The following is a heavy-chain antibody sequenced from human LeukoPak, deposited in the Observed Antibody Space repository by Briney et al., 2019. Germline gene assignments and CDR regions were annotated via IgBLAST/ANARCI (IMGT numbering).Heavy chain of an antibody. V-gene: IGHV3-33*01. J-gene: IGHJ4*02. CDR3: SRDHGDYSFDY. D-gene: IGHD4-17*01. CDR2: IWLVGSNI. CDR1: GFTFSDYG. Sequence: PGRSLRLSCAASGFTFSDYGMNWVRQAPGKGLEWVAVIWLVGSNIDYADSVKGRFTISRDNSRNTLFLQMNSLRAEDTAVYYCSRDHGDYSFDYWGQGTLVTVSS.